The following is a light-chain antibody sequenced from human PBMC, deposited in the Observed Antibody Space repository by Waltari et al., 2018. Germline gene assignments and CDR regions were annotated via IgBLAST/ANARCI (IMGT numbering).Light chain of an antibody. V-gene: IGKV3-20*01. CDR3: QQYGSTPLT. CDR1: QIVDNNY. Sequence: EIVLTQSPGTLSLSPGERANLSCRASQIVDNNYVALDQQKTGQAPRLLIYGPSTRATGIPDSLSGSGSGTDFSLIIRGLEPEDYALYYCQQYGSTPLTFGGGTKVEMK. CDR2: GPS. J-gene: IGKJ4*01.